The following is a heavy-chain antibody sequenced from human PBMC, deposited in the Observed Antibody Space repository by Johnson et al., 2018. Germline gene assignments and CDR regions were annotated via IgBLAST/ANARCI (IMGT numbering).Heavy chain of an antibody. CDR3: ARPKYYYYYMDV. CDR1: GFTFSDYY. CDR2: ISSSGSTI. V-gene: IGHV3-11*04. Sequence: VQLVESGGGLVKPGGSLRLSCAASGFTFSDYYMSWIRQAPGKGLEWVSYISSSGSTIYYGDSVKGRFTISRDNAKNSQYLKMNSLRAEDTAVYYCARPKYYYYYMDVWGKGTTVTVSS. J-gene: IGHJ6*03.